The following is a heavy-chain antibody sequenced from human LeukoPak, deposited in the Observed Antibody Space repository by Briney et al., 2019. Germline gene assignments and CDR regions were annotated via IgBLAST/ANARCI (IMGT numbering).Heavy chain of an antibody. J-gene: IGHJ4*02. CDR3: ARRGNYYDSSGYGRDFDY. D-gene: IGHD3-22*01. V-gene: IGHV3-21*01. Sequence: SCKASGGTFSSYSMNWVRQAPGKGLEWVSSISSSSSYIYYADSVKGRFTIPRDNAKNSLYLQMNSLRAEDTAVYYCARRGNYYDSSGYGRDFDYWGQGTLVTVSS. CDR2: ISSSSSYI. CDR1: GGTFSSYS.